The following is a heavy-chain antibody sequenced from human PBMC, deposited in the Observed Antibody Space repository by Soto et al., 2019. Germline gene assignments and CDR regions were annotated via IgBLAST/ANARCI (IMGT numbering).Heavy chain of an antibody. J-gene: IGHJ5*02. CDR3: VRGGGGGLFDP. CDR1: GFTFSSYS. D-gene: IGHD2-15*01. Sequence: PGWSLRLSCAASGFTFSSYSMNWVRQAPGKGLEWVSYISPGSRYPAYADSVKGRFTISRDNAKRSLYLQMMSLTAEDTAIYYCVRGGGGGLFDPWGQGTMVTVSS. CDR2: ISPGSRYP. V-gene: IGHV3-21*01.